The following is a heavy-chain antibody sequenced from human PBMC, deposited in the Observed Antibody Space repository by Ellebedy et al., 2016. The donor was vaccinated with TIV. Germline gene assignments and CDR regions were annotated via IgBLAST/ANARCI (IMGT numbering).Heavy chain of an antibody. CDR2: ISHDESRE. CDR1: GFSFSVSV. J-gene: IGHJ4*02. Sequence: GESLKISCAASGFSFSVSVMHWLRQPPGKGLEWVAAISHDESREHYGDSVKGRFTISRDNSKDTLYLQVNSLRAEDTALYYCARETGSSGSAGFWGYWGQGTLVTVSS. V-gene: IGHV3-30*03. CDR3: ARETGSSGSAGFWGY. D-gene: IGHD3-22*01.